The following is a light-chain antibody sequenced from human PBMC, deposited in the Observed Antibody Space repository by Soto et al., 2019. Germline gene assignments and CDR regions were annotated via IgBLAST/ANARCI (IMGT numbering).Light chain of an antibody. J-gene: IGLJ1*01. CDR3: SSYTSINTYV. CDR1: SCDVGGYNY. Sequence: QSALTQPASVSGSPGQSITISCTGTSCDVGGYNYVSWYQQHPGKAPKLLIYDVSNRPSGVSYRFSGSKSGNTASLTISWLQAEDEANYYCSSYTSINTYVFGSGTKVTVL. CDR2: DVS. V-gene: IGLV2-14*03.